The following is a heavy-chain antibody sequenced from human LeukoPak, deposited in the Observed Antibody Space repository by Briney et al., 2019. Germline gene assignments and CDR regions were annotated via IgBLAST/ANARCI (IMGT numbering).Heavy chain of an antibody. CDR3: ARGDYGGNSPFDY. CDR2: IYHSGST. V-gene: IGHV4-30-2*01. Sequence: TLSLTCAVSGGSISSGGYSWSWIQQPPGKGLEWIGYIYHSGSTYYNPSLKSRVTISVDRSKNQFSLKLSSVTAADTAVYYCARGDYGGNSPFDYWGQGTLVTVSS. D-gene: IGHD4-23*01. J-gene: IGHJ4*02. CDR1: GGSISSGGYS.